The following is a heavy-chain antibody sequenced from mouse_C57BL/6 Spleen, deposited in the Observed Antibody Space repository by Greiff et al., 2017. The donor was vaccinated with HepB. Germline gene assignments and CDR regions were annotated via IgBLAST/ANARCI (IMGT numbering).Heavy chain of an antibody. CDR2: IHPNSGST. V-gene: IGHV1-64*01. J-gene: IGHJ3*01. D-gene: IGHD2-4*01. Sequence: QVQLQQPGAELVKPGASVKLSCKASGYTFTSYWMHWVKQRPGQGLEWIGMIHPNSGSTNYNEKFKSKATLTVDKSSSTAYMQLSSLTSEDSAVYYCASPALYYDYDGTWFAYWGQGTLVTVSA. CDR1: GYTFTSYW. CDR3: ASPALYYDYDGTWFAY.